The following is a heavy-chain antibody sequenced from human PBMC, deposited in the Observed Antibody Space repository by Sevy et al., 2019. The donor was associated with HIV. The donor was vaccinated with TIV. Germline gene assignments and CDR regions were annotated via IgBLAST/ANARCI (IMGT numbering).Heavy chain of an antibody. CDR3: ATVGLGYYRGSSYYQGDWFDP. D-gene: IGHD2-15*01. CDR1: GYSLSKLS. Sequence: ASVKVSCKVFGYSLSKLSMHWVRQAPGKGLEWMGSLDPGNGEITYAHTLQGRVTMTEDTSTDTAYMELSSLTSEDTATYYCATVGLGYYRGSSYYQGDWFDPWGQGTLVTVSS. CDR2: LDPGNGEI. V-gene: IGHV1-24*01. J-gene: IGHJ5*02.